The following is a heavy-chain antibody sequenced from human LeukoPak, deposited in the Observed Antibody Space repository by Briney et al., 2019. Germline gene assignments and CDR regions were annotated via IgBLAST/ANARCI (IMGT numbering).Heavy chain of an antibody. CDR1: GFTFSTYL. CDR2: IKQDGSEK. CDR3: ARDYGDYSGLGMDV. Sequence: GGSLRLSCAASGFTFSTYLMSWVRQAPGKGLEWVDKIKQDGSEKYYVDSVKGRFTISRDNAKNSLYLQMNSLRAEDTGVYYCARDYGDYSGLGMDVWGQGTTITVSS. J-gene: IGHJ6*02. V-gene: IGHV3-7*01. D-gene: IGHD4-17*01.